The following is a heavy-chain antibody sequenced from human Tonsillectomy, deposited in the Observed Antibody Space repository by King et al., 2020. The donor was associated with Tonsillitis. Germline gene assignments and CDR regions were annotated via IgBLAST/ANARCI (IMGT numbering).Heavy chain of an antibody. Sequence: QVQLQESGPGLVKPSETLSLTCTVSGGSINSYYWSWIRQPPGKGLEWIGYMYYSGSTNYNPSLKSRVTISVDTSKNQFSLKLTSVTAADTAVYYCARLGGYCSGGSCYTIAAFDIWGQGTMVTVSS. CDR1: GGSINSYY. J-gene: IGHJ3*02. V-gene: IGHV4-59*01. CDR2: MYYSGST. D-gene: IGHD2-15*01. CDR3: ARLGGYCSGGSCYTIAAFDI.